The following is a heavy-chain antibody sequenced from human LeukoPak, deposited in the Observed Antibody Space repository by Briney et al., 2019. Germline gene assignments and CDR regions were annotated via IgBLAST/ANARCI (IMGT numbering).Heavy chain of an antibody. Sequence: GGSLRLSCAASGFTFSSYWMSWVRQAPGKGLEWVAVISSDGSNEYYADSVRGRFTIFRDNSKITLSLQMDSLRSDDTAVYYCARDRDDSSGYYRETLFDYWGQGTLVTVSS. CDR3: ARDRDDSSGYYRETLFDY. CDR2: ISSDGSNE. J-gene: IGHJ4*02. V-gene: IGHV3-30-3*01. D-gene: IGHD3-22*01. CDR1: GFTFSSYW.